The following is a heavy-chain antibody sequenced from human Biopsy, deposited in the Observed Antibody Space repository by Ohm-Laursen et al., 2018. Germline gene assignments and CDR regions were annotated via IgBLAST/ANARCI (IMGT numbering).Heavy chain of an antibody. V-gene: IGHV1-69*04. CDR1: PATFTSSP. CDR2: LIPIVGIT. CDR3: ARGGSGSGYYGMDV. J-gene: IGHJ6*02. Sequence: SVTASCNPSPATFTSSPSFCARHPPRPGLVYFRRLIPIVGITNHAQTFQGRITLTADKSTFMVYMELSRLRSDDTAIYYCARGGSGSGYYGMDVWGQGATVSVSS. D-gene: IGHD3-10*01.